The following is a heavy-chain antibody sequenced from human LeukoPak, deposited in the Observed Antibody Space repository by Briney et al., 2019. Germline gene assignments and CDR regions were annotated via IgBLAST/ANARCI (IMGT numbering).Heavy chain of an antibody. V-gene: IGHV3-23*01. CDR1: GFTFSSYA. J-gene: IGHJ5*02. CDR2: ISGSGGST. Sequence: GGSLRLSCAASGFTFSSYAMSWVRQAPGKGLEWVSAISGSGGSTYYADSVKGRFTISRDNSKNTLYLQMNSLRAEDTAVYYCAKDLLRYFDWLFLKNWFDPWGQGTLVTVSS. CDR3: AKDLLRYFDWLFLKNWFDP. D-gene: IGHD3-9*01.